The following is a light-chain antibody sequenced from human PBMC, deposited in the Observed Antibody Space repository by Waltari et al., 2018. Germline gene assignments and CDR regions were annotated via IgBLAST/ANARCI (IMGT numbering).Light chain of an antibody. V-gene: IGLV1-40*01. CDR1: SSNIGVGSD. CDR2: GYV. J-gene: IGLJ2*01. Sequence: QSALTKPPSVSGAPGQRVTISCTRSSSNIGVGSDVHWYQQLPGTAPKPLIYGYVKRHPGVPDPFSVSQSGTPATLAITGVQSEHEADYYCQSCNSSLVFGGGTKLTVL. CDR3: QSCNSSLV.